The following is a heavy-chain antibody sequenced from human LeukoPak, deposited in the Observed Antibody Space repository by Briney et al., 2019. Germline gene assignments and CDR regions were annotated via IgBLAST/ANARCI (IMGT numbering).Heavy chain of an antibody. CDR2: IRSKGYGGTT. Sequence: PGGSLRLSCTVSGFALGDYAMNWFRQAPGKGLEWVGFIRSKGYGGTTEYAESVKGRFSISRDDSKSIAYLQMNSLKSEDTALYYCAREDPEAGLFEYWGQGTLVTVSS. CDR3: AREDPEAGLFEY. V-gene: IGHV3-49*03. CDR1: GFALGDYA. J-gene: IGHJ4*02.